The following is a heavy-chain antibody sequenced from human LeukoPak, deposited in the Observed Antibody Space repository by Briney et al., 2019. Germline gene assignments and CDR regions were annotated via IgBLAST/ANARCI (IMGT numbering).Heavy chain of an antibody. V-gene: IGHV3-48*04. J-gene: IGHJ4*02. D-gene: IGHD2-2*01. CDR1: GFTFSLYG. Sequence: GGSLRLSCAASGFTFSLYGMHWVRQAPGKGLEWVSYISSSGSTIYYADSVKGRFTISRDNAKNSLYLQMNSLRAEDTAVYYCARGLPATLLDYWGQGTLVTVSS. CDR3: ARGLPATLLDY. CDR2: ISSSGSTI.